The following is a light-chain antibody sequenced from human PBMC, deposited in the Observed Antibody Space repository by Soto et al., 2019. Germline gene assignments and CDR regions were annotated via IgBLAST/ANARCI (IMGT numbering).Light chain of an antibody. Sequence: QLVLTQPPSESGTPGQSIIISCAGSSSNVGEKPVNWYQQLPGTAPKVLIYRDNQRPSGVPDRFSGSKSRTSASLAISGLQSEDEADYYCAVWDDSLDGWVFGGGTKLTVL. CDR2: RDN. J-gene: IGLJ3*02. CDR3: AVWDDSLDGWV. V-gene: IGLV1-44*01. CDR1: SSNVGEKP.